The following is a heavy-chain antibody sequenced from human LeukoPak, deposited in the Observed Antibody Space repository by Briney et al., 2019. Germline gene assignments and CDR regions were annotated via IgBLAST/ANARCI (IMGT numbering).Heavy chain of an antibody. J-gene: IGHJ4*02. CDR2: ISGSGGST. CDR1: GFTFSSYA. Sequence: GGSLRLSCAASGFTFSSYAMSWVRQAPGKGLEWVSAISGSGGSTYYADSVKGRFTISRDNSKNTLYLQMNSPRAEDTAVYYCAILGIAVAGSYFDYWGQGTLVTVSS. CDR3: AILGIAVAGSYFDY. V-gene: IGHV3-23*01. D-gene: IGHD6-19*01.